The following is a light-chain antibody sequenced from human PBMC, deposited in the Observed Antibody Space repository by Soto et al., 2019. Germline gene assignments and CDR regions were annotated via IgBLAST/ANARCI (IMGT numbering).Light chain of an antibody. CDR3: SSYTSSSTLVV. V-gene: IGLV2-14*01. Sequence: QSALTQPASVSGSPGQSITISCTGTSSDVGGYNYVSWYQQHPGKAPKLMIYDVSNRPSGVSNRFSRSKSGNTASLTISGLQAEDEAYYYCSSYTSSSTLVVFGGGTKLTVL. J-gene: IGLJ2*01. CDR1: SSDVGGYNY. CDR2: DVS.